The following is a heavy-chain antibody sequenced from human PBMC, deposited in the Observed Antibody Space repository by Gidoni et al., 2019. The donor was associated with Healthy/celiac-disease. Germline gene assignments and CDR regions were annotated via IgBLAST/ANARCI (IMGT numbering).Heavy chain of an antibody. CDR2: IIPIFGTA. CDR3: ATTYYYDSSVFWVNWFDP. D-gene: IGHD3-22*01. J-gene: IGHJ5*02. Sequence: QVQLVQSGAEVKKPGSSVKVSCKASGVTCSSYAISWVRQATGQGLEWMGGIIPIFGTANYAQKVQGRVTITADESTSTAYMELSSLRSEDTAVYYCATTYYYDSSVFWVNWFDPWGAREPWSPSPQ. V-gene: IGHV1-69*01. CDR1: GVTCSSYA.